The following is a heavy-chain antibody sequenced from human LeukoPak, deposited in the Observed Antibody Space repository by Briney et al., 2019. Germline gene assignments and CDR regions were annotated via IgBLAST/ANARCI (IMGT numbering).Heavy chain of an antibody. V-gene: IGHV3-48*02. CDR1: GITFSGYS. CDR3: ARVGGATAVTMYFEY. J-gene: IGHJ4*02. D-gene: IGHD1-26*01. Sequence: GGSLRLSCVVSGITFSGYSMIWVRQAPGKGLEWLSFMTTSGNTIFYAESVKDRFTISRDNAKKSLYLQMNSLRDEDTAVYYCARVGGATAVTMYFEYWGQGTLVTVTS. CDR2: MTTSGNTI.